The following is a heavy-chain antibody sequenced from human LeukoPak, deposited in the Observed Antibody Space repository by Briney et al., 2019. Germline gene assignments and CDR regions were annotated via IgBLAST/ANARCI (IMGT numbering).Heavy chain of an antibody. J-gene: IGHJ4*02. Sequence: GGSLRLSCAASGFTFDDYALHWVRQSPGQGLERVSSISYNSGSIDYADSVKGRFTTYRDTAKNSLYVQMNSLRTEDTALYYCAKGYRTGRWIPLDYWGQGTLVTVSS. CDR2: ISYNSGSI. D-gene: IGHD5-18*01. V-gene: IGHV3-9*01. CDR3: AKGYRTGRWIPLDY. CDR1: GFTFDDYA.